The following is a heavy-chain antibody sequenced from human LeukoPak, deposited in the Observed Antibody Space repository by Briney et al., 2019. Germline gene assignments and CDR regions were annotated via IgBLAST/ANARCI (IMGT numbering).Heavy chain of an antibody. Sequence: GGSLRLSCAASGFTFSSYAMHWVRQAPGKGLEWVAVISYDGSNKYYADSVKGQFTISRDDSKNTLYLQMNSLRAEDTAVYYCARDDVHDFWSGSEIGYFDYWGQGTLVTVSS. J-gene: IGHJ4*02. V-gene: IGHV3-30*04. CDR1: GFTFSSYA. CDR3: ARDDVHDFWSGSEIGYFDY. D-gene: IGHD3-3*01. CDR2: ISYDGSNK.